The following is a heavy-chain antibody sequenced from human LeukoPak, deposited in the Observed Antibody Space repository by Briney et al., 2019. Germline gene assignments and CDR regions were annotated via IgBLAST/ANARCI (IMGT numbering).Heavy chain of an antibody. CDR2: IYYSGST. D-gene: IGHD2-2*03. V-gene: IGHV4-59*01. CDR3: ARGFLDIVVVPAASPPGYYYYGMDV. J-gene: IGHJ6*02. CDR1: GASISSYY. Sequence: PSETLSLTCTVSGASISSYYWSWIRQPPGKGLEWIGYIYYSGSTNYNPSLKSRVTISVDTSKNQFSLKLSSVTAADTAVYYCARGFLDIVVVPAASPPGYYYYGMDVWGQGTTVTVSS.